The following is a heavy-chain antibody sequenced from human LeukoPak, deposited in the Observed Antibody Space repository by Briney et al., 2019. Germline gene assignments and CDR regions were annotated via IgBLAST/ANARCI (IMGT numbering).Heavy chain of an antibody. V-gene: IGHV1-46*01. D-gene: IGHD1-20*01. CDR1: GYTFTRYY. CDR2: INPSGGST. J-gene: IGHJ6*03. Sequence: ASVKVSCKASGYTFTRYYMHWVRQAPGQGLEWMGIINPSGGSTSYAQKFQGRVTMTRDMSTSTVYMELSSLRSEDTAVYHCATGLTAGLGPPLDMDVWGKGTTVTVSS. CDR3: ATGLTAGLGPPLDMDV.